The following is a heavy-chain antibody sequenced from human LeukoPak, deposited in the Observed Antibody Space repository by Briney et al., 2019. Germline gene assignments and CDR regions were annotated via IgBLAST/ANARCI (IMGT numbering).Heavy chain of an antibody. J-gene: IGHJ4*02. CDR3: ARDGYSGSSLFDS. Sequence: SETLSLTCTVSGGSITSHFWSWIRQPPGKGLEWIGYIYHNGITNYNPSLKSRVTISVDTSKNQFSLELSSVTAADTAVYYCARDGYSGSSLFDSWGQGTLVTVSS. CDR1: GGSITSHF. CDR2: IYHNGIT. D-gene: IGHD1-26*01. V-gene: IGHV4-59*11.